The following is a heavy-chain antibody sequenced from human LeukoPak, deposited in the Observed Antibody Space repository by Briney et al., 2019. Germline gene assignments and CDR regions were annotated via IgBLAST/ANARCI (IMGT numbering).Heavy chain of an antibody. CDR3: ARDRDQIWTPWLPLDV. CDR1: GYTFTSYG. V-gene: IGHV1-18*01. Sequence: GASVKVSCKASGYTFTSYGISWVRQAPGQGLEWMGWISAYNGNTNYAQKLQGRVTMTTDTSTSTAYVELRSLRSDDTAVYYCARDRDQIWTPWLPLDVCGKGTTVTVSS. D-gene: IGHD3/OR15-3a*01. CDR2: ISAYNGNT. J-gene: IGHJ6*04.